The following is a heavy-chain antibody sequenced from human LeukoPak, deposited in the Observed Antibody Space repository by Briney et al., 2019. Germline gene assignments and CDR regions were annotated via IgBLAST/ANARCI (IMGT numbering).Heavy chain of an antibody. CDR3: ARQTGSGLFILP. J-gene: IGHJ4*02. CDR1: GYSISSDYY. Sequence: SETLSLTCTVSGYSISSDYYWGWVRQPPGKGLEWIGSIYHSGSTYYNASLKSQVSISIDTSKNQFSLRLTSVTAADTAVYYCARQTGSGLFILPGGQGTLVTVSS. D-gene: IGHD3/OR15-3a*01. V-gene: IGHV4-38-2*02. CDR2: IYHSGST.